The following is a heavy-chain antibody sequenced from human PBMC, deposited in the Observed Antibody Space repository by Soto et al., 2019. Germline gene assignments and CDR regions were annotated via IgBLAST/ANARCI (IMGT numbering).Heavy chain of an antibody. CDR1: GSTFISYA. CDR2: ISGSGGST. CDR3: AKDLATVPYGMDV. J-gene: IGHJ6*02. V-gene: IGHV3-23*01. D-gene: IGHD4-17*01. Sequence: GGSLRLSGAASGSTFISYAMIWVRQAPGKGLEWVSAISGSGGSTYYADSVKGRFTISRDNSKNTLYLQMNSLRAEDTAVYYCAKDLATVPYGMDVWGQGTTVTVSS.